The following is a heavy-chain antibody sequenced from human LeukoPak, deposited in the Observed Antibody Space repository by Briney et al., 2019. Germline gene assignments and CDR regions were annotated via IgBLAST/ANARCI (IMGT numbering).Heavy chain of an antibody. CDR2: IKQDGSKK. J-gene: IGHJ4*02. D-gene: IGHD2-21*01. CDR1: GFNFSPYA. V-gene: IGHV3-7*01. CDR3: AREGEELWWENDFDY. Sequence: GGSLRLSCVASGFNFSPYAVHWVRQAPGKGLEWVANIKQDGSKKYYVDSVKGRFTISRDNAKNSLYLQMNSLRAEDTAVYYCAREGEELWWENDFDYWGQGTLVTVSS.